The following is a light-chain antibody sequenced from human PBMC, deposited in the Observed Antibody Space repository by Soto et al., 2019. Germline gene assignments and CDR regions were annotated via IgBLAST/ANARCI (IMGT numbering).Light chain of an antibody. CDR3: QQYGSSPLT. Sequence: EIVLTQSPGTLSLSPGARATLSCRASQSVSSSYLAWYQQKPGQAPRLLIYGASSRATGIPDRFSGSGSGTDFTLTISSLQSEDFAVFYCQQYGSSPLTFGQGTKVDIK. CDR2: GAS. J-gene: IGKJ1*01. V-gene: IGKV3-20*01. CDR1: QSVSSSY.